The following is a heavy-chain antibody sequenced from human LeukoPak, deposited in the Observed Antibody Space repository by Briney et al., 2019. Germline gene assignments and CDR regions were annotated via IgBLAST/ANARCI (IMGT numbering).Heavy chain of an antibody. D-gene: IGHD3-10*01. Sequence: GESLKISCKGSGYSFTSYWIGWVRQMPGKGLEWMGIIYPGDSDTRYSLSFQGQVTISADKSISTAYLQWSSLKASDTAMYYCARHSTYYYGSGSYYNVWLDYWGQGTLVTVSS. J-gene: IGHJ4*02. CDR3: ARHSTYYYGSGSYYNVWLDY. CDR2: IYPGDSDT. V-gene: IGHV5-51*01. CDR1: GYSFTSYW.